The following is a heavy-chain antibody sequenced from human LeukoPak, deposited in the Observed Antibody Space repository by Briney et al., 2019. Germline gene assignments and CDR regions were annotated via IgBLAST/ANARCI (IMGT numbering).Heavy chain of an antibody. CDR3: ARPRAYYYDSSGYYEV. J-gene: IGHJ4*02. CDR1: GYSFTSYW. D-gene: IGHD3-22*01. V-gene: IGHV5-51*01. CDR2: IYPGDSDT. Sequence: GESLKISCKGSGYSFTSYWIGWVRLMPGKGLEWMGIIYPGDSDTRYSPSFQGQVTISADKSISTAYLQWSSLKASDTAMYYCARPRAYYYDSSGYYEVWGQGTLVTVSS.